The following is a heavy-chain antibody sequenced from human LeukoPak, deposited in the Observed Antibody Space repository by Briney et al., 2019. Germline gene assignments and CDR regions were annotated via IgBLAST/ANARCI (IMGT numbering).Heavy chain of an antibody. Sequence: SETLSLTCAVYGGSFSGYYWSWIRQPPGKGLEWIGEINHSGSTNYSPSLKSRVTISVDTSKNQFSLKLSSVTAADTAVYYCARDSDYYDSSGYFDYWGQGTLVTVSS. J-gene: IGHJ4*02. D-gene: IGHD3-22*01. CDR1: GGSFSGYY. V-gene: IGHV4-34*01. CDR3: ARDSDYYDSSGYFDY. CDR2: INHSGST.